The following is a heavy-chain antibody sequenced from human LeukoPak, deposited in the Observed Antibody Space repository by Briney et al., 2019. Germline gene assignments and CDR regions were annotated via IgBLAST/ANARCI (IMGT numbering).Heavy chain of an antibody. CDR2: INPSGGST. D-gene: IGHD3-10*01. CDR1: GYTFTSYY. CDR3: ARARPQLLWFGELYRLNYFDY. V-gene: IGHV1-46*03. Sequence: ASVKVSCKASGYTFTSYYIHGGRQPPEQGLEWMGIINPSGGSTSYAQKFQGRVTMTRDTSTSTVYMELSSLRSEDTAVYYCARARPQLLWFGELYRLNYFDYWGQGTLVTVSS. J-gene: IGHJ4*02.